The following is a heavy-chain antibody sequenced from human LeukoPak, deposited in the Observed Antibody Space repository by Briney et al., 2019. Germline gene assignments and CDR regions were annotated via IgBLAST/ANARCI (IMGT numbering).Heavy chain of an antibody. Sequence: ASVKVCCKASGYTFTGYYMHWVRQAPGQGLEWMGWINPNSGGTNYAQKFQGRVTMTRDTSISTAYMELSRLRSDDTAVYYCARGVLRYCDWLLPFDYWGQGTLVTVSS. CDR3: ARGVLRYCDWLLPFDY. V-gene: IGHV1-2*02. CDR1: GYTFTGYY. CDR2: INPNSGGT. D-gene: IGHD3-9*01. J-gene: IGHJ4*02.